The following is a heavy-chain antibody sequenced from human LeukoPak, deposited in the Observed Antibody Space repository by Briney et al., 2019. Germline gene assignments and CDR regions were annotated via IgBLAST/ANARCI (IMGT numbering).Heavy chain of an antibody. V-gene: IGHV4-39*01. CDR3: ARHAPDYGGNNAFDI. CDR1: GGSISSGSYY. D-gene: IGHD4-23*01. J-gene: IGHJ3*02. Sequence: PSESLSLTCTVSGGSISSGSYYWAWIRQPPGKGLEWIASIYYNGSPYYNPSLQSRVTISLETSKNQFSLKLSSVTAADTAVYYCARHAPDYGGNNAFDIWGQGTMVTVSS. CDR2: IYYNGSP.